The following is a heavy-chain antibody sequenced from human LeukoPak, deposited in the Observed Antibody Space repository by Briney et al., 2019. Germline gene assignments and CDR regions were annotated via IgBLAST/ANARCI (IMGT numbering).Heavy chain of an antibody. CDR3: ARSPYDSSGYHLSHYFDY. Sequence: SVKVSCKASGGTFTSYAISWVRQAPGQGLEWMGGIIPIFGTANYPQKFQGRVTITADKSTSTAYMELSSLRSEDTAVYYCARSPYDSSGYHLSHYFDYLGQGTLVTVSS. CDR1: GGTFTSYA. D-gene: IGHD3-22*01. V-gene: IGHV1-69*06. CDR2: IIPIFGTA. J-gene: IGHJ4*02.